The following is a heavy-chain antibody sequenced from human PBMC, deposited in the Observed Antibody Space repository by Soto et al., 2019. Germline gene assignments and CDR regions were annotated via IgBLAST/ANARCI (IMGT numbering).Heavy chain of an antibody. CDR2: ITGSGGST. CDR1: GIIFSAFA. CDR3: AIASVTRIRGEPPAH. D-gene: IGHD3-10*01. V-gene: IGHV3-23*01. Sequence: GESLRLSCTASGIIFSAFAMSWVRQAPGKGLEWVSGITGSGGSTNYADSVKGRFTIFRDNSKDTLYLQMHSLGVDDTAIYYCAIASVTRIRGEPPAHWGQGTLVTVSS. J-gene: IGHJ4*02.